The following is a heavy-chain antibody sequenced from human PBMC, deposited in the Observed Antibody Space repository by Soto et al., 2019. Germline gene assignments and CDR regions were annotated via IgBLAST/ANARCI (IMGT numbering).Heavy chain of an antibody. V-gene: IGHV3-30*18. D-gene: IGHD3-22*01. J-gene: IGHJ6*02. CDR2: ISYDGSNK. CDR1: GFTFSSYG. Sequence: LRLSCAASGFTFSSYGMHWVRQAPGKGLEWVAVISYDGSNKYYADSVKGRFTISRDNSKTTLYLQMNSLVAEDTAVYYCAKDMYDSSGYHLYYYYYGMDVWGQGTTVTVSS. CDR3: AKDMYDSSGYHLYYYYYGMDV.